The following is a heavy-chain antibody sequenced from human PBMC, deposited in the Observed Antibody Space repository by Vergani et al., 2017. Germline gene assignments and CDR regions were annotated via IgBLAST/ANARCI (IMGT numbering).Heavy chain of an antibody. CDR3: ARDPRVREAPGGRFEY. Sequence: QVQLVQSGSELKKPGASVKVSCKASGYTFTTYAMNWVRQAPGQGLGWMGWINTNTGNPTYAPGFTGRFVFSLDTSVSTTYLHISSLEPEDTAVYYCARDPRVREAPGGRFEYWGQGTLVTVSS. D-gene: IGHD3-10*01. V-gene: IGHV7-4-1*02. CDR1: GYTFTTYA. J-gene: IGHJ4*02. CDR2: INTNTGNP.